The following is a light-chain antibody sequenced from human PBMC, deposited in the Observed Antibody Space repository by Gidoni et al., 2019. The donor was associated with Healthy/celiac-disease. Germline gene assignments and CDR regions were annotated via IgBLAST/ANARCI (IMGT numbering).Light chain of an antibody. V-gene: IGKV3-11*01. J-gene: IGKJ5*01. CDR3: QQRSNWPPV. CDR1: QCVSSY. Sequence: EIVLTQSPATLSLSPGERDTLSCRASQCVSSYLAWSQQKPGLAPMLLLYDASNSATGIPARFSGSGSGTDFTLTFSSLEPEDFAFYYCQQRSNWPPVFGQGTRLEIK. CDR2: DAS.